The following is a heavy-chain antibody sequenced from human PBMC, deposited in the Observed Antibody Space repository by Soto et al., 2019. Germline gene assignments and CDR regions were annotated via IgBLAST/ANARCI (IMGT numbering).Heavy chain of an antibody. V-gene: IGHV4-59*01. CDR3: ARTIWFGELSWFDP. J-gene: IGHJ5*02. CDR2: IYYSGST. CDR1: GGSISSYY. D-gene: IGHD3-10*01. Sequence: SETLSLTCTVSGGSISSYYWSWIRQPPGKGLEWIGYIYYSGSTNYNPSLKSRVTISVDTSKNQFSLKLSSVTAADTAVYYCARTIWFGELSWFDPWGQGTLVTVSS.